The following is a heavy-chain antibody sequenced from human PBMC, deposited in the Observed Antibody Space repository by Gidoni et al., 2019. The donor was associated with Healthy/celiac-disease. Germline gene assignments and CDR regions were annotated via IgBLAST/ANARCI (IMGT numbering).Heavy chain of an antibody. J-gene: IGHJ3*02. D-gene: IGHD6-13*01. CDR2: ISAYNGKT. V-gene: IGHV1-18*01. CDR1: GYTFTSNG. Sequence: QVQLVQSGAEVKKPGASVKVSCKVSGYTFTSNGISWVRQAPGQGLEWMGWISAYNGKTQYAQKLQGRVNMTTDTSTSTAYRELRSLRSDDTAVYYGARVLGQQRVQEMGAFDIWGQGTMVTVSS. CDR3: ARVLGQQRVQEMGAFDI.